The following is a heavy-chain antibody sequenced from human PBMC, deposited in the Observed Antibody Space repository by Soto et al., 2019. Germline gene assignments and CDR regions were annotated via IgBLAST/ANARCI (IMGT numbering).Heavy chain of an antibody. Sequence: EVQLVESGAGLIQPAGSLRLSCAASGFTVSSNYMSWVRQAPGKGLEWVSVIYSGYGGGSTYYADSVKGRFTISRDNSKNTLYLQMNSLRAEDTAVYYCARVRSSSPNYYFDYWGQGTLVTVSS. CDR1: GFTVSSNY. V-gene: IGHV3-53*01. D-gene: IGHD6-6*01. CDR3: ARVRSSSPNYYFDY. J-gene: IGHJ4*02. CDR2: IYSGYGGGST.